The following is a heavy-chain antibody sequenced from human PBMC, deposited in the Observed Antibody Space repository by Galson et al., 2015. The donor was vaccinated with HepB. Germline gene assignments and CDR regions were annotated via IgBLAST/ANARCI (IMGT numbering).Heavy chain of an antibody. CDR1: GYSFTSYW. J-gene: IGHJ6*03. CDR3: ARLRSQTYYDFWSYIDV. D-gene: IGHD3/OR15-3a*01. Sequence: SGAEVKKAGESLKISCRSSGYSFTSYWIGWVRQMPGKGLEWMGIIYPGDSDTRYSPSFQGQVTISADRSISTAYLQWSSLKASDNAMYYCARLRSQTYYDFWSYIDVWGKGTTVTVSS. CDR2: IYPGDSDT. V-gene: IGHV5-51*01.